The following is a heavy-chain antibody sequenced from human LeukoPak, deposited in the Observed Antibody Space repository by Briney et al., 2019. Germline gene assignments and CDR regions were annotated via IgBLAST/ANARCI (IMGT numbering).Heavy chain of an antibody. CDR3: AKVKKHIVVVPAAPLDY. J-gene: IGHJ4*02. CDR2: ISGSGGST. Sequence: QPGGSLRLSCAASGFTFSSYAMSWVRQAPGKGLEWVSAISGSGGSTYYADSVKGRFTISRDNSKNTLYLQMNSLRAEDTAVYYCAKVKKHIVVVPAAPLDYWGQGTLVTVSS. CDR1: GFTFSSYA. D-gene: IGHD2-2*01. V-gene: IGHV3-23*01.